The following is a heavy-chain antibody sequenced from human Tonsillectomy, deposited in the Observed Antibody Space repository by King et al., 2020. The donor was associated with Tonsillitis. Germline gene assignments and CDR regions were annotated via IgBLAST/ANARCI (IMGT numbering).Heavy chain of an antibody. Sequence: QLQESGPGLVKPSGTLSLTCTVSGGSISSSNWWTWVRQTPGKGLEWMGEIYHSGTTNDNVSLKSRVTISLDKSKNQFSLKLRSVTAADTAVYYCARTNYYDTSGYHDYWGQGILVTVSS. D-gene: IGHD3-22*01. V-gene: IGHV4-4*02. CDR2: IYHSGTT. CDR1: GGSISSSNW. CDR3: ARTNYYDTSGYHDY. J-gene: IGHJ4*02.